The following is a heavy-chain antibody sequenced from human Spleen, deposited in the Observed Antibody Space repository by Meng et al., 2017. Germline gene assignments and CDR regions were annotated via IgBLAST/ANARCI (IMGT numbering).Heavy chain of an antibody. CDR1: DGSVSSRTYY. CDR2: IYYTGST. V-gene: IGHV4-39*07. D-gene: IGHD2-15*01. Sequence: SETLSLTCTVSDGSVSSRTYYWGWIRQPPGKGLEWIGSIYYTGSTYYNPSLKRRLTISVDTSKNHLSLRLISVTAADTAVYYCARFRNGYCSGGSCYSSSVRRGFDPWGQGTLVTVSS. CDR3: ARFRNGYCSGGSCYSSSVRRGFDP. J-gene: IGHJ5*02.